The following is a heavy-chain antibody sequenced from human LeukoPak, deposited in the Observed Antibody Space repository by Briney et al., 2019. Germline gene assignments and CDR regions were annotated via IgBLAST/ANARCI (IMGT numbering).Heavy chain of an antibody. CDR2: MNPNSGNT. D-gene: IGHD2-2*01. Sequence: ASVKVSCKASGYTFTSYDINWVRQATGQGLEWMGWMNPNSGNTGYAQKFQGRVTMTRNTSISTAYMELSRLRSDDTAVYYCARDWDIVVVPAAPDYWGQGTLVTVSS. J-gene: IGHJ4*02. CDR3: ARDWDIVVVPAAPDY. CDR1: GYTFTSYD. V-gene: IGHV1-8*01.